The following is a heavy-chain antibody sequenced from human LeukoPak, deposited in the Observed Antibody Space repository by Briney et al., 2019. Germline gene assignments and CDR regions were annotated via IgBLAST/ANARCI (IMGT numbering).Heavy chain of an antibody. CDR3: AGAYYDSSGQTLTYYFDY. Sequence: SQTLSLTCTVSGGSISSGSYYWSWIRQPAGKGLEWIGRIYTSGSTNYNPSLKSRVTISVDTSKNQFSLKLSSVTAADTAVYYCAGAYYDSSGQTLTYYFDYWGQGTLVTVSS. D-gene: IGHD3-22*01. V-gene: IGHV4-61*02. J-gene: IGHJ4*02. CDR1: GGSISSGSYY. CDR2: IYTSGST.